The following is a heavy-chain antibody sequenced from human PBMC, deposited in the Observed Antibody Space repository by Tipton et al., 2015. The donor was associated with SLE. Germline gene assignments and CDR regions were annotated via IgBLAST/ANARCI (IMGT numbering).Heavy chain of an antibody. CDR1: GGSISSGSYY. D-gene: IGHD5-18*01. Sequence: TLSLTCTVSGGSISSGSYYWSWIRQPAGKGLEWIGYIYYSGSTNYNPSLKSRVTISVDTSKNQFSLKLSSVTAADTAVYYCARVPGQFGGYSYGEARGAFDIWGQGTMVTVSS. CDR2: IYYSGST. CDR3: ARVPGQFGGYSYGEARGAFDI. J-gene: IGHJ3*02. V-gene: IGHV4-61*10.